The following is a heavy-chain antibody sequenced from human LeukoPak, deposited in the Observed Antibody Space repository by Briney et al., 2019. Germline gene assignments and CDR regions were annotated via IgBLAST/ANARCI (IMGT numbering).Heavy chain of an antibody. CDR1: GFSFNNYA. CDR3: AKGRGGNFFDY. J-gene: IGHJ4*02. V-gene: IGHV3-23*01. Sequence: GGSLRLSCAASGFSFNNYAMNWVRQAPGKGLDWVSTVSYSGTDTYYVDSVKGRFVISRDNSKKTVYLQMNSLRAEDTAVYYCAKGRGGNFFDYWGQGTLVTVSS. D-gene: IGHD4-23*01. CDR2: VSYSGTDT.